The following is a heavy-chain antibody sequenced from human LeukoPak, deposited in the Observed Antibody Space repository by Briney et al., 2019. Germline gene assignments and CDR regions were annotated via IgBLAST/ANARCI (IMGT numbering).Heavy chain of an antibody. D-gene: IGHD3-22*01. CDR2: ISAYNDNT. Sequence: ASVKVSCKASGYTFTSYGISWVRQAPGQGLEWMGWISAYNDNTNYAQKLQGRVTMTTDTSTSTAYMELRSLRSDDTAVYYCAREPYYYDSSGYSDYWGQGTLVTVSS. V-gene: IGHV1-18*01. CDR3: AREPYYYDSSGYSDY. J-gene: IGHJ4*02. CDR1: GYTFTSYG.